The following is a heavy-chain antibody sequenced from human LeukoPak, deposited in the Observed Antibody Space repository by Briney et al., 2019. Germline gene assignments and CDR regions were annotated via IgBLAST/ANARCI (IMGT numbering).Heavy chain of an antibody. J-gene: IGHJ4*02. V-gene: IGHV3-23*01. D-gene: IGHD5/OR15-5a*01. CDR1: GFIFSTYT. Sequence: GGSLRLSCAASGFIFSTYTMNWVRQAPGKGLEWVSSISSSGGSTYYADSVKGRFTISRDNSKNTLYLQVNSLRAEDTAVYYCAKAAVYHDTCPDSWGQGTLVTVSS. CDR3: AKAAVYHDTCPDS. CDR2: ISSSGGST.